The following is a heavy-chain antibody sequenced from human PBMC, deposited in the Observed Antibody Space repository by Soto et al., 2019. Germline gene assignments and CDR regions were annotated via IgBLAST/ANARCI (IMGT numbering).Heavy chain of an antibody. V-gene: IGHV1-3*01. CDR2: INAGNGNT. CDR1: GYTFTSYA. CDR3: ARDPPPRVDSSGWYRFYYYYGMDV. Sequence: ASVKVSCKASGYTFTSYAMHWVRQAPGQRLEWMGWINAGNGNTKYSQKFQGRVTITRGTSASTAYMELSSLRSEDTAVYYCARDPPPRVDSSGWYRFYYYYGMDVWGQGTTVTVSS. J-gene: IGHJ6*02. D-gene: IGHD6-19*01.